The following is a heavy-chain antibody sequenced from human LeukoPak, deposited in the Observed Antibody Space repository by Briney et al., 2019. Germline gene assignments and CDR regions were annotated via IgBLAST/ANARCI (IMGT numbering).Heavy chain of an antibody. V-gene: IGHV1-2*02. CDR1: GYTFIGYH. CDR2: INPNSGGT. Sequence: GASVKASCKASGYTFIGYHMHWVRQAPGQGLEWMGWINPNSGGTNYAQKFQGRVTMTRDTSISTAYMELSRLRSDDTAVYYCARGRFLEWLLSADWYFDLWGRGTLVTVSS. CDR3: ARGRFLEWLLSADWYFDL. J-gene: IGHJ2*01. D-gene: IGHD3-3*01.